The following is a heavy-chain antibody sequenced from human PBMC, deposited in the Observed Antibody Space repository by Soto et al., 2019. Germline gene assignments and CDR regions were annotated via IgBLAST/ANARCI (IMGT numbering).Heavy chain of an antibody. V-gene: IGHV4-59*01. CDR3: ARDSYYYDSSDY. CDR1: GGSISSYY. J-gene: IGHJ4*02. D-gene: IGHD3-22*01. Sequence: SETLSLTCTVSGGSISSYYWSWIRQPPGKGLEWIGYIYYSGSTNYNPSLKSRVTISVDTSKNQFSLRLSSVTAADTAVYYCARDSYYYDSSDYWGQGTLVTVSS. CDR2: IYYSGST.